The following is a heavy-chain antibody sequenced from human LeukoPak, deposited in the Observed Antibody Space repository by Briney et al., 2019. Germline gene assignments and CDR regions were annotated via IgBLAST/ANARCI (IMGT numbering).Heavy chain of an antibody. D-gene: IGHD2-2*01. CDR3: ARELGYCSSTSCYYYFDY. J-gene: IGHJ4*02. CDR2: ISSSSSYI. CDR1: GFTFSGYS. V-gene: IGHV3-21*01. Sequence: PGGSLRLSCAASGFTFSGYSMNWVRQAPGKGLEWVSSISSSSSYIYYADSVKGRFTISRDNAKNSLYLQMNSLRAEDTAVYYCARELGYCSSTSCYYYFDYWGQGTLVTVSS.